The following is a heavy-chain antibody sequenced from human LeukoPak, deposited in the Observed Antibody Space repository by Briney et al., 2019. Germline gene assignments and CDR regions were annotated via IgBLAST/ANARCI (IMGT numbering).Heavy chain of an antibody. CDR2: IYYSGST. J-gene: IGHJ4*02. V-gene: IGHV4-59*01. CDR3: ARIGHEDYYFDY. CDR1: GGSISSYY. Sequence: SETLSLTCTVSGGSISSYYWSWIRQPPGEGLEWIGYIYYSGSTNYNPSLKSRLTISVDTSKNQFSLKLSSVTAADTAVYYCARIGHEDYYFDYWGQGTLVTVSS.